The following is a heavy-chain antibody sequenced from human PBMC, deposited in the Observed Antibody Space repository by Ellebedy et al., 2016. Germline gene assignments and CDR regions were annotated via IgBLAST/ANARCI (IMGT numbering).Heavy chain of an antibody. CDR1: GYSISSGYY. CDR3: ARNWGWDGGMDV. V-gene: IGHV4-38-2*02. J-gene: IGHJ6*02. CDR2: IYHSGST. Sequence: SETLSLXXTVSGYSISSGYYWGWIRQPPGKGLEWIGYIYHSGSTYYNPSLKSRVTISVDRSKNQFSLRLSSVTAADTAVYYCARNWGWDGGMDVWGQGTTVTVSS. D-gene: IGHD7-27*01.